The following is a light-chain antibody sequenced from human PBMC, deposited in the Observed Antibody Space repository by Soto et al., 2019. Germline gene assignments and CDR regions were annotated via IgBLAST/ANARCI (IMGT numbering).Light chain of an antibody. Sequence: QPVLTQSSSASASLGSSVKLTCTLSSGHSSYIIAWHQQQPGKAPRYLMKLEGSGSYNKGSGVPDRFSGSSSGADRYLTISALHFEYEADYYCETWDSNTWVFGGGTKLTVL. CDR2: LEGSGSY. J-gene: IGLJ3*02. CDR1: SGHSSYI. CDR3: ETWDSNTWV. V-gene: IGLV4-60*02.